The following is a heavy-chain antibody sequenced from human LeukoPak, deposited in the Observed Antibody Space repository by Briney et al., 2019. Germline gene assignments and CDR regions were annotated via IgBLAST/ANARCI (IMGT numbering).Heavy chain of an antibody. J-gene: IGHJ4*02. V-gene: IGHV4-61*01. D-gene: IGHD1-7*01. Sequence: SETLSLTGTVSGGSVSSGSYYWSWIRQPPGKGLEWIGYIYYSGSTNYNPSLKSRVTISVDTSKNQFSLNLSSVTAADTAVYYCAKNYGERWGQGALVTVSS. CDR2: IYYSGST. CDR1: GGSVSSGSYY. CDR3: AKNYGER.